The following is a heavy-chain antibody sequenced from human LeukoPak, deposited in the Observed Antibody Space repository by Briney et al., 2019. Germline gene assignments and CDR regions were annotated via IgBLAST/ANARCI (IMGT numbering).Heavy chain of an antibody. CDR1: GFTFSSYE. CDR3: ARCLDYSDGIISSGDAFDI. Sequence: QAGGSLRLFCAASGFTFSSYEMNWVRHAPGKGLEWVSYISSSGSTIYYADSVKGRFTISRDNAKNSLYLQMNSLRAEDTAVYYCARCLDYSDGIISSGDAFDIWDQGTMVTVSS. CDR2: ISSSGSTI. V-gene: IGHV3-48*03. J-gene: IGHJ3*02. D-gene: IGHD3-10*01.